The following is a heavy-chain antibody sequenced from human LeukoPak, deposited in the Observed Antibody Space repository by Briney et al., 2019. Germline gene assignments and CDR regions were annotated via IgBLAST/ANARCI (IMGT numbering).Heavy chain of an antibody. D-gene: IGHD6-19*01. J-gene: IGHJ4*02. CDR2: ISYSGSA. CDR1: GGSISSTNYY. Sequence: SETLSLTCTVSGGSISSTNYYWGWIRQPPGKGLEWIGSISYSGSASYSPSLKSRVTISVDTSKNQFSLKLSSVTAADTAVYYCARDDGSGWYGDYWGQGTLVTVSS. V-gene: IGHV4-39*07. CDR3: ARDDGSGWYGDY.